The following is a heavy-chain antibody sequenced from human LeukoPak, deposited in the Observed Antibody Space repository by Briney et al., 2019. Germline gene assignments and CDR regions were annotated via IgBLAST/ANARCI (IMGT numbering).Heavy chain of an antibody. V-gene: IGHV3-64*01. D-gene: IGHD1-1*01. CDR3: ARSACLGCYYYYGMDV. J-gene: IGHJ6*02. CDR1: GFTFSSYA. CDR2: ISSNGGST. Sequence: GGSLRLSCAASGFTFSSYAMHWVRQAPGKGLEYVSAISSNGGSTYYANSVKGRFTISRDNSKNTLYLQMGSLRAEDMAVYYCARSACLGCYYYYGMDVWGQGTTVTVSS.